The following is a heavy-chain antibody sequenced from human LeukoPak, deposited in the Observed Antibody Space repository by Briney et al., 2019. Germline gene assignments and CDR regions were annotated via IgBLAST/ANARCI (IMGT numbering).Heavy chain of an antibody. CDR1: GFTFSSYG. CDR3: SGEDDAFDI. J-gene: IGHJ3*02. CDR2: IWYDGSNK. Sequence: GRSLRLSCAASGFTFSSYGMHWVRQAPGKGLEWVAVIWYDGSNKYYADSVKGRFTISRDNSKNTLYLQMNSLRAEDTAVYYCSGEDDAFDIWGQGTMVTVSS. V-gene: IGHV3-33*08.